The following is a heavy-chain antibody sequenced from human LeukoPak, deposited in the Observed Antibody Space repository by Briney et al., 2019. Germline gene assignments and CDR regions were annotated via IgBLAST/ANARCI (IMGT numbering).Heavy chain of an antibody. CDR3: ARDSSGVDHDFDY. CDR1: GFTFSSYS. CDR2: ISSSSSYI. V-gene: IGHV3-21*01. D-gene: IGHD1-26*01. Sequence: GGSLRLSCAASGFTFSSYSMNWVRQAPGKGLEWVSSISSSSSYIYYADSVKGRFTISRDNAKNSLYLQMNSLRAEDTAVYYCARDSSGVDHDFDYWGQGTLVTVSS. J-gene: IGHJ4*02.